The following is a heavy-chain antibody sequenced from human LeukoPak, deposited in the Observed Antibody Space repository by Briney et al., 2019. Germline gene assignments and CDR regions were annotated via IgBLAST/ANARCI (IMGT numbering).Heavy chain of an antibody. V-gene: IGHV3-23*01. J-gene: IGHJ6*03. CDR2: ISGRGGWT. CDR3: AKDPDYYYMDV. Sequence: PGGSLRLSCAASGFTFSNYAMIWLRQPPGKGLEWVSAISGRGGWTYYADSVKGRFTISRDDSKNMMWLQMNSLRAEDTALYYCAKDPDYYYMDVWGKGTTVTVSS. CDR1: GFTFSNYA.